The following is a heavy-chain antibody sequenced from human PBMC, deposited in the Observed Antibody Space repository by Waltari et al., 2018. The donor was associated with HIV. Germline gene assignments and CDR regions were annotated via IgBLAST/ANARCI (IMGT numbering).Heavy chain of an antibody. CDR3: ARAVVGATKYFQH. Sequence: QVQLVQSGAEVKKPGASVKVSCKASGYTFTGYYMHWVRQAPGQGVEWKGWSNPNSGGTNYAQKFQGRVTMTRDTYISTAYMELSRLRSDDTAVYYCARAVVGATKYFQHWGQGTLVTVSS. CDR1: GYTFTGYY. J-gene: IGHJ1*01. CDR2: SNPNSGGT. V-gene: IGHV1-2*02. D-gene: IGHD1-26*01.